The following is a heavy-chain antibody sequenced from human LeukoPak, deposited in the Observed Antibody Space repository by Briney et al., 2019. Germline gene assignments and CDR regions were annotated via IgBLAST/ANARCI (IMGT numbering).Heavy chain of an antibody. CDR3: ATTYGDYVDYFDY. D-gene: IGHD4-17*01. CDR1: GFTVSSNY. V-gene: IGHV3-66*01. Sequence: GGSLRLSCAASGFTVSSNYMSWVRQAPGKGLEWVSVIYSGGSTYYADSVKGRFTISRDNSKNTLYLQMNSLRAEDTAVYYCATTYGDYVDYFDYWGQGTLVTVSS. CDR2: IYSGGST. J-gene: IGHJ4*02.